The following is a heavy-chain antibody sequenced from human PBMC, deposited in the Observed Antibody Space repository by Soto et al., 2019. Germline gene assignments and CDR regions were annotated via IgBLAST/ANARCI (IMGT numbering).Heavy chain of an antibody. V-gene: IGHV3-23*01. D-gene: IGHD3-3*01. CDR2: ITASGADT. CDR1: GFTFTTYA. CDR3: ARDYTYYDFWSGYPPQVYYGMDV. J-gene: IGHJ6*02. Sequence: PGGSLRLSCAASGFTFTTYAMTWVRQAPGRGLEWVSGITASGADTYYADSVKGRFTISRDNSKNTLYLQMNSLRAEDTAVYYCARDYTYYDFWSGYPPQVYYGMDVWGQGTTVTVSS.